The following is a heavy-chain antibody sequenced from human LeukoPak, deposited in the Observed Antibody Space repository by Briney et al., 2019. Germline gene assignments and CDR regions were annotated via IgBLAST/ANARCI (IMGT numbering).Heavy chain of an antibody. CDR3: AKGYSSSWYYRYFDY. CDR1: GFTFSSYA. J-gene: IGHJ4*02. Sequence: GASLRLSCAASGFTFSSYAMSWVRQAPGKGLEWVSAISGSGGSTYYADSVKGRFTISRDNSKNTLYLQMNSLRAEDTAVYYCAKGYSSSWYYRYFDYWGQGTLVTVSS. V-gene: IGHV3-23*01. CDR2: ISGSGGST. D-gene: IGHD6-13*01.